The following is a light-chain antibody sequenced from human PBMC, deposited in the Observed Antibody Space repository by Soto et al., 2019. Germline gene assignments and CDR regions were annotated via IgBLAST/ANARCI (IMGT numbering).Light chain of an antibody. J-gene: IGKJ2*01. CDR3: QQYGSSPRT. CDR1: QSVSSSY. CDR2: GAS. Sequence: EIVLTQSPGTLSLSPGERATLSCRASQSVSSSYLAWYQQKPGQAPRLLIYGASSRATGMPDRFSGSGSGTDFTLTISRPEPEDFAVYYCQQYGSSPRTFGQGTKLEIQ. V-gene: IGKV3-20*01.